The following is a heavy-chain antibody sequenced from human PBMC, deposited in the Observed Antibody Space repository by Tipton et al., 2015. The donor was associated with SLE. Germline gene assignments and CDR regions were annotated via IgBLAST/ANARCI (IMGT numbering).Heavy chain of an antibody. Sequence: GSLRLSCAASGFIFSDYYMNWIRQAPGKGLEWVSYSSSNGNTVYYADSVKGRFTISRDNAKNTLYLQMNSLRAEDTAVYYCARDRASGWYTFDYWGQGTLVTVSS. CDR1: GFIFSDYY. CDR3: ARDRASGWYTFDY. V-gene: IGHV3-11*04. J-gene: IGHJ4*02. D-gene: IGHD6-19*01. CDR2: SSSNGNTV.